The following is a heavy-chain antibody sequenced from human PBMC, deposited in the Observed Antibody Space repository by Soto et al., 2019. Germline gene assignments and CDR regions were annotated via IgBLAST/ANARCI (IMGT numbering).Heavy chain of an antibody. D-gene: IGHD3-10*01. CDR3: RVVRGERYYDGMDV. J-gene: IGHJ6*02. CDR1: GGSFSGYY. CDR2: INHSGST. V-gene: IGHV4-34*01. Sequence: QVQLQQWGAGLLKPSETLSLTCAVYGGSFSGYYWSWIRQPPGKGLEWIGEINHSGSTNYNPSLKSRVTISGDTSKNQFSLKLSSVTAADTAVYYCRVVRGERYYDGMDVWGQGTTVTVSS.